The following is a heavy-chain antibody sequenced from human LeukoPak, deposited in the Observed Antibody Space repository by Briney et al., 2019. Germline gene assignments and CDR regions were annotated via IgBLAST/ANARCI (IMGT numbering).Heavy chain of an antibody. CDR3: ARVLSDYSGSGSPDY. Sequence: GGSLRLSCAASGFTFSSYWMHWVRQAPGKGLVGVSCINSDASSTSYADSVKGRFTISRDNAKNTLYLQMNSLRAEDTAVYYCARVLSDYSGSGSPDYWGQGTLVTVSS. D-gene: IGHD3-10*01. V-gene: IGHV3-74*01. J-gene: IGHJ4*02. CDR2: INSDASST. CDR1: GFTFSSYW.